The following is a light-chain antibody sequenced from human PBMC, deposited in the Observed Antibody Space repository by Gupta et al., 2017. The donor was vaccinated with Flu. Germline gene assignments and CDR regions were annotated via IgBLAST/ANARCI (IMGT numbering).Light chain of an antibody. V-gene: IGLV3-1*01. CDR1: KLGDKY. CDR2: QDS. CDR3: QAWDSSTEV. J-gene: IGLJ1*01. Sequence: SPGQTASITCSGDKLGDKYTYWYQQKPGQPPVLVIYQDSKRPAGIPERFSGSNSGNTATLTISGTQAMDEDDYYCQAWDSSTEVFGTGTKVTVL.